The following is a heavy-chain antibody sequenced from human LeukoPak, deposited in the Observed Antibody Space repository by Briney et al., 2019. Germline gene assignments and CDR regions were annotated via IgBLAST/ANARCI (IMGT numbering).Heavy chain of an antibody. J-gene: IGHJ4*02. V-gene: IGHV4-34*01. CDR2: INHSGST. Sequence: PSETLSLTCAVYGGSFSGYYWSWIRQLPGKGLEWIGEINHSGSTNYNPSLKSRVTISVDTSKNQFSLKLSSVTAADTAVYYCARCTNSSGWYPDYWGQGTLVTVSS. D-gene: IGHD6-19*01. CDR1: GGSFSGYY. CDR3: ARCTNSSGWYPDY.